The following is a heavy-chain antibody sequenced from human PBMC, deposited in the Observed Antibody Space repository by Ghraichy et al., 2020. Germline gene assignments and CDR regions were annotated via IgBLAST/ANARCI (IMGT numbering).Heavy chain of an antibody. CDR3: AKGIYTNHYYYYTMDV. J-gene: IGHJ6*02. V-gene: IGHV3-23*01. Sequence: GGSLRLSCAASGLTFSSFAMSWVRQAPGKGLEWVSGISGGGVSTYYADSVKGRFTISRDNSKNTLYLQMNSLRAEDTAVYYCAKGIYTNHYYYYTMDVWGQGTTVTVSS. CDR2: ISGGGVST. D-gene: IGHD1-14*01. CDR1: GLTFSSFA.